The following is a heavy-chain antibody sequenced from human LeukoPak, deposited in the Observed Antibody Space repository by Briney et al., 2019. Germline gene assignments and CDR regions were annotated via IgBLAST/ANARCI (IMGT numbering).Heavy chain of an antibody. CDR2: IYHSGST. D-gene: IGHD3-9*01. CDR1: GGSISSGGYS. Sequence: PSQTLSLTCAVSGGSISSGGYSWSWIRQPPGKGLEWIGYIYHSGSTYFDPSLRSRVTISMDRSKNQFSLNLNSVTAADTAVYDSAGDDILTGYGYWYFDLWGRGTLVTVSS. J-gene: IGHJ2*01. V-gene: IGHV4-30-2*01. CDR3: AGDDILTGYGYWYFDL.